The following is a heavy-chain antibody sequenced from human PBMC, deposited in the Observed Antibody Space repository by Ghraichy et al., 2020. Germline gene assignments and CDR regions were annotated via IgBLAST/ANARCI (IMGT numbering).Heavy chain of an antibody. J-gene: IGHJ4*02. CDR3: AREGTSSSSFYFDY. V-gene: IGHV1-3*01. CDR1: GYTFTSYA. Sequence: ASVKVSCKASGYTFTSYAMHWVRQAPGQRLKWMGWTNAGNGNTKYSQKFQGRVTITRDTSASTAYMELSSLRSEDTAVYYCAREGTSSSSFYFDYWGQGTLVTVSS. CDR2: TNAGNGNT. D-gene: IGHD6-6*01.